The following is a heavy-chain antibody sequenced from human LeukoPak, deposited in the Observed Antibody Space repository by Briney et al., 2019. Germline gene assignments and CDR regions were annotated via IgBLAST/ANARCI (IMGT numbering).Heavy chain of an antibody. D-gene: IGHD6-6*01. V-gene: IGHV1-2*02. CDR1: EYIFSAYF. J-gene: IGHJ5*02. CDR2: INPNNGGT. Sequence: ASVKVSCKASEYIFSAYFMHWVRQAPGQGLEWMGWINPNNGGTDYAQKFQGRVTMTRDTSISTAYMELNSLTSDDTAVYYCAREQLVRSSSFDPWGQGTLVIVSS. CDR3: AREQLVRSSSFDP.